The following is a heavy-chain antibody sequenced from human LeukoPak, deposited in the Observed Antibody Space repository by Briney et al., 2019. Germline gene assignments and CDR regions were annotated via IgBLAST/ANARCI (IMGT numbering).Heavy chain of an antibody. CDR3: AILSDGAYCGGDCFYLDY. V-gene: IGHV1-69-2*01. CDR2: VDPEHGEI. D-gene: IGHD2-21*02. J-gene: IGHJ4*02. Sequence: ASVKISCKASGYSFTDYYMHWVQQVPGKGLEWMGRVDPEHGEIIYAEKFQDRVTITADTSTDTAYMELSSLRSEDTAVYYCAILSDGAYCGGDCFYLDYWGQGTLVTVSS. CDR1: GYSFTDYY.